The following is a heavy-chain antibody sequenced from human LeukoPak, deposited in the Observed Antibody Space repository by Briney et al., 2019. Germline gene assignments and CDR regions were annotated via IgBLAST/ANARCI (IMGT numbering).Heavy chain of an antibody. V-gene: IGHV4-34*01. CDR1: GGSFSGYY. D-gene: IGHD3-22*01. J-gene: IGHJ3*02. CDR3: ARELPYYYDSSGPGRAFDI. CDR2: INHSGST. Sequence: PSETLSLTCAVYGGSFSGYYWSWIRQPPGKGLEWIGEINHSGSTNYNPSLKSRVTISVDTSKNQFSLKLISVTAADTAVYYCARELPYYYDSSGPGRAFDIWGQGTMVTVSS.